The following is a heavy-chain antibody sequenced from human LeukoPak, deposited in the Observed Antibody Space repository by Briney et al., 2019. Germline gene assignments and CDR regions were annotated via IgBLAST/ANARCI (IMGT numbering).Heavy chain of an antibody. CDR1: GGSFSGYY. J-gene: IGHJ5*02. CDR2: INHSGST. D-gene: IGHD2-21*02. Sequence: PSETLSLTCAVYGGSFSGYYWSWIRQPPGKGLEWIGEINHSGSTNYNPSLKSRVTISVDTSKNQFSLKLSSVTAADTAVYYCARMVTAMNWFDPWGQGTLVTVSS. CDR3: ARMVTAMNWFDP. V-gene: IGHV4-34*01.